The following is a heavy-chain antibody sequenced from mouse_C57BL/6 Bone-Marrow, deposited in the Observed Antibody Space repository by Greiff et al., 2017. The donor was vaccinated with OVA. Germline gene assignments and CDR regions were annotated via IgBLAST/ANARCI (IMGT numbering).Heavy chain of an antibody. CDR3: ASYYGSSPGYFDY. Sequence: VQLQQSGPELVKPGASVKISCKASGYAFSSSWMNWVKQRPGKGLEWIGRIYPGDGDTNYNGKFKGKATLTADKSSSTAYMQLSSLTSEDSAVYFCASYYGSSPGYFDYWGQGTTLTVSS. CDR2: IYPGDGDT. J-gene: IGHJ2*01. CDR1: GYAFSSSW. D-gene: IGHD1-1*01. V-gene: IGHV1-82*01.